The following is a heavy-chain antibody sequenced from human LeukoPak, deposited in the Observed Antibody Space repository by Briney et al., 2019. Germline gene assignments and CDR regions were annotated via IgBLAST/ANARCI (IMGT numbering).Heavy chain of an antibody. Sequence: ASVKVSCKASGYTFTGYYMHWVRQAPGQGLEWMGWINPNSGGTNYAQKFQGRVTMTRDTPISTAYMELSRLRSDDTAVYYCARDRLPGYSYGCWFDPWGQGTLVTVSS. J-gene: IGHJ5*02. CDR2: INPNSGGT. CDR3: ARDRLPGYSYGCWFDP. CDR1: GYTFTGYY. V-gene: IGHV1-2*02. D-gene: IGHD5-18*01.